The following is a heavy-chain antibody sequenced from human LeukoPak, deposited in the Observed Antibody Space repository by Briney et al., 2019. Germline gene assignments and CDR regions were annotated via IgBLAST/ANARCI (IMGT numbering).Heavy chain of an antibody. CDR2: IYYSGST. D-gene: IGHD2-2*01. Sequence: PSETLSLTCTVSGGSISSSSYYWGWIRQPPGKGLEWIGSIYYSGSTYYNPSLKSRVTISVDTSKNQFSLKLSSVTAADTAVYYCARHVCSSTSCYRPPSGWFDPWGQGTLVTVSS. V-gene: IGHV4-39*01. J-gene: IGHJ5*02. CDR1: GGSISSSSYY. CDR3: ARHVCSSTSCYRPPSGWFDP.